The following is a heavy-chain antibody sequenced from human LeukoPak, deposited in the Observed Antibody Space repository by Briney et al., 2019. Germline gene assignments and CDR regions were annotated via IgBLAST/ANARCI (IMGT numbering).Heavy chain of an antibody. CDR3: AREYYYDSSGYFFPGAFDI. Sequence: GGSLRLSCAASGFTFSSYAMHWVRQAPGKGLEWVAVISYDGSNKYYADSVKGRFTISRDNSKNTLYLQMNSLRAEDTAVYYCAREYYYDSSGYFFPGAFDIWGQGTMVTVSS. V-gene: IGHV3-30*01. CDR1: GFTFSSYA. J-gene: IGHJ3*02. D-gene: IGHD3-22*01. CDR2: ISYDGSNK.